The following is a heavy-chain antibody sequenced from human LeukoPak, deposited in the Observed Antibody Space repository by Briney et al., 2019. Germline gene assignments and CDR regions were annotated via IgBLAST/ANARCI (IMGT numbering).Heavy chain of an antibody. D-gene: IGHD3-3*01. Sequence: TGRSLRLSCAASGFTFSSYGMHWVRQAPGKGLEWVAVIWYDGSNKYYADSVKGRFTISRDNSKNTLYLQMNSLRAEDTAVYYCARVGGFLEWLLSKNSGAFDIWGQGTMVTVSS. CDR2: IWYDGSNK. J-gene: IGHJ3*02. V-gene: IGHV3-33*01. CDR3: ARVGGFLEWLLSKNSGAFDI. CDR1: GFTFSSYG.